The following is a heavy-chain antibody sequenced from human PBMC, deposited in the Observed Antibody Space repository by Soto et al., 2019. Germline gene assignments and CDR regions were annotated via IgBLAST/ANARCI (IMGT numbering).Heavy chain of an antibody. D-gene: IGHD3-16*01. J-gene: IGHJ2*01. CDR1: GVTLKDYG. CDR3: ARDGWGSNWYFDL. Sequence: GGSLRLSCGDPGVTLKDYGMHWFRQAPGKGLEWVAVISYDGKQTYYADSVKGRFTISKDKSKRTLFLQMNSLRVDDTAVYYCARDGWGSNWYFDLWGRGTLVTAPQ. V-gene: IGHV3-30*03. CDR2: ISYDGKQT.